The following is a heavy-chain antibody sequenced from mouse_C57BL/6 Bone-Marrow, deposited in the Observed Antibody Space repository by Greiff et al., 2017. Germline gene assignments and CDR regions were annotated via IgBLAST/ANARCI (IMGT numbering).Heavy chain of an antibody. Sequence: QVQLKESGAELMKPGASVKLSCKATGYTFTGYWIEWVKQRPGHGLEWIGEILPGSGSTNYNEKFKGKATFTADTSSNTAYMQLSSLTTEDSAIYYCATPYYGKAMDYWGQGTSVTVSS. J-gene: IGHJ4*01. CDR3: ATPYYGKAMDY. CDR2: ILPGSGST. V-gene: IGHV1-9*01. D-gene: IGHD1-1*01. CDR1: GYTFTGYW.